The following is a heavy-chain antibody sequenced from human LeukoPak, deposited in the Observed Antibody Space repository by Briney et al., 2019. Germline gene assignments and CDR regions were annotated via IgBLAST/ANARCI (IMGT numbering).Heavy chain of an antibody. J-gene: IGHJ6*02. CDR2: IYHSGST. CDR3: ARAGYSSGWYYYGMDV. Sequence: SETLSLTCTVSGYSLSSGYYWGWIRQPPGKGLEWIGSIYHSGSTYYNPSLKSRVTISVDTSKNQFSLKLSSVTAADTAVYYCARAGYSSGWYYYGMDVWGQGTTVTVSS. CDR1: GYSLSSGYY. D-gene: IGHD6-19*01. V-gene: IGHV4-38-2*02.